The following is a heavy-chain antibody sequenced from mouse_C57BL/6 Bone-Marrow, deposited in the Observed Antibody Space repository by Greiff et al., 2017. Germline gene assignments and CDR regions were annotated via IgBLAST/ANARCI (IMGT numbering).Heavy chain of an antibody. D-gene: IGHD2-4*01. CDR2: INPSTGGT. CDR1: GYSFTGYY. Sequence: EVKLQESGPELVKPGASVKISCKASGYSFTGYYMNWVKQSPEKSLEWIGEINPSTGGTTYNQKFKAKATLTVDKSSSTAYMQLKSLTSEDSAVYYCARLDDYDGFAYWGQGTLVTVSA. J-gene: IGHJ3*01. CDR3: ARLDDYDGFAY. V-gene: IGHV1-42*01.